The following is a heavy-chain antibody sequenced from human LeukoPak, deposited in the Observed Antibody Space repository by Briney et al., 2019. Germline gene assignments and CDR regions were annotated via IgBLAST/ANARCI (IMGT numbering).Heavy chain of an antibody. CDR3: TRDRGYCSSTSCYAWFDP. CDR2: IRDKTYGGTT. D-gene: IGHD2-2*01. V-gene: IGHV3-49*04. Sequence: PGRSLRLSCTASGFTFRDYAMSWVRQAPGKGLAWVGFIRDKTYGGTTEYAASVKGRFTISRDDSRSIAYLQMNGLKTEGTAVYYCTRDRGYCSSTSCYAWFDPWGQGTLVTVSS. CDR1: GFTFRDYA. J-gene: IGHJ5*02.